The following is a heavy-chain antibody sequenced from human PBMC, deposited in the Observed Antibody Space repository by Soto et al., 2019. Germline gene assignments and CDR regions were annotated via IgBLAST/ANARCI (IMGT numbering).Heavy chain of an antibody. CDR3: AYAPSVATNLFDP. CDR2: IYHSGST. V-gene: IGHV4-4*02. D-gene: IGHD2-15*01. CDR1: GGSISSSNW. Sequence: SETLSLTCAVSGGSISSSNWWSWVRQPPGKGLEWIGEIYHSGSTNYNPSLKSRVTISVDKSKNQFSLKLSSVTAADTAVYYCAYAPSVATNLFDPWGQGTLVTVSS. J-gene: IGHJ5*02.